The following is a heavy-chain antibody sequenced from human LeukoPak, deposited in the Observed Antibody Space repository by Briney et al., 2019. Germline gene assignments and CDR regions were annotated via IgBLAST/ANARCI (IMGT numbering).Heavy chain of an antibody. CDR1: GFTFSSYA. D-gene: IGHD4-17*01. CDR3: AKENDYGDYGEFDY. V-gene: IGHV3-23*01. CDR2: ISGSGGST. Sequence: PGGSLRLSCAASGFTFSSYAMSWVRQAPGKGLGWVSAISGSGGSTYCADSVKGRFTISRDNSKNTLYLQMNSLRAEDTAVYYCAKENDYGDYGEFDYWGQGTLVTVSS. J-gene: IGHJ4*02.